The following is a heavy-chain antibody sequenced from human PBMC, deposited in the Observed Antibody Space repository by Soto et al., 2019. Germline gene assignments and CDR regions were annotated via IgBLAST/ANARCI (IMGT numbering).Heavy chain of an antibody. CDR1: GGSISSYY. CDR2: IYYSGST. D-gene: IGHD6-19*01. CDR3: ARDREESSGWWGEDY. J-gene: IGHJ4*02. V-gene: IGHV4-59*01. Sequence: PSETLSLTCTVSGGSISSYYWSWIRQPPGKGLEWIGYIYYSGSTNYNPSLKSRVTISVDTSKNQFSLKLSSVTAADTAVYYCARDREESSGWWGEDYWGQGTLVTVSS.